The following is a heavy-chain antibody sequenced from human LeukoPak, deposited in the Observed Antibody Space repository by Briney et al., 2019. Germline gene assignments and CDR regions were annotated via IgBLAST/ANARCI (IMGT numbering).Heavy chain of an antibody. CDR2: IYYSGST. V-gene: IGHV4-39*01. Sequence: SETLSLTCTVPGGSISSSSYYWGWIRQPPGKGLEWIGSIYYSGSTYYNPSLKSRVTISVDTSKNQFSLKLSSVTAADTAVYYCARRPTVTAYFDYWGQGTLVTVSS. CDR1: GGSISSSSYY. D-gene: IGHD4-17*01. J-gene: IGHJ4*02. CDR3: ARRPTVTAYFDY.